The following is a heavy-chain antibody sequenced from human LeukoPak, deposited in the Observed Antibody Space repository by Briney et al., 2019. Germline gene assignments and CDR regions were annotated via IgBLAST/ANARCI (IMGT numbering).Heavy chain of an antibody. J-gene: IGHJ4*02. Sequence: PGGSLRLSCAASGFTFSTYWMHWVRQAPRKGLEWVSGISWNSGSIGYADSVRGRFTISRDNAKNSLYLQMNSLRAEDTALYYCARAAAGIGLDYWGQGTLVTVSS. V-gene: IGHV3-9*01. CDR3: ARAAAGIGLDY. CDR1: GFTFSTYW. D-gene: IGHD6-13*01. CDR2: ISWNSGSI.